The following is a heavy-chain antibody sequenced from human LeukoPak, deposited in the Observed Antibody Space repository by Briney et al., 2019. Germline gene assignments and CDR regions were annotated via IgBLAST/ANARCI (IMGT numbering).Heavy chain of an antibody. Sequence: ASVKVSCKASGYTFTSYYMHWVRQAPGQGLEWMGIINPSGGSTSYAQKFQGRVTMTRDTSTSTVYMELSSLRSEDTAVYYCARGGSWEDYYDSSGYRNWGQGTLVTVSS. CDR1: GYTFTSYY. D-gene: IGHD3-22*01. CDR2: INPSGGST. CDR3: ARGGSWEDYYDSSGYRN. V-gene: IGHV1-46*01. J-gene: IGHJ4*02.